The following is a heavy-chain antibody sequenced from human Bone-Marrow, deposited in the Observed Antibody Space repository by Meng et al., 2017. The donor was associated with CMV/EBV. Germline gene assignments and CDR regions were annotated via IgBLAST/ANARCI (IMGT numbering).Heavy chain of an antibody. Sequence: SETLSLTCAVSGGSISSSNWWSWVRQPPGKGLEWIGEIYHSGSTNYNPSLKSRVTISVDKSKNQFTLKLSSATAADTAVYYCARDGIAVAGTHYYGMDVWGQGTTVTVSS. CDR2: IYHSGST. CDR1: GGSISSSNW. CDR3: ARDGIAVAGTHYYGMDV. D-gene: IGHD6-19*01. J-gene: IGHJ6*02. V-gene: IGHV4-4*02.